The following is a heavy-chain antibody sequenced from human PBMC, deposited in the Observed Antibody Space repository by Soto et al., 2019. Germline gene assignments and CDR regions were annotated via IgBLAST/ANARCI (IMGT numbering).Heavy chain of an antibody. V-gene: IGHV3-23*01. CDR2: ISGSAGST. CDR1: GFIFSSYA. J-gene: IGHJ4*02. Sequence: LRLSCAASGFIFSSYAMGWVRQAPGKGLEWVSAISGSAGSTYYADSVKGRFTISRDNSKNTLYLQMNSLRADDTAVYYCAKARVAVVPAATPDYWGQGTLVTVSS. D-gene: IGHD2-2*01. CDR3: AKARVAVVPAATPDY.